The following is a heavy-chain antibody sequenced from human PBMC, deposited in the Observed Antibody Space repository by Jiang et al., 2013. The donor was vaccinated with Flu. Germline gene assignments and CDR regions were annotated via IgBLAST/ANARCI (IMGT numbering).Heavy chain of an antibody. J-gene: IGHJ3*02. CDR3: ARDYGDYGRNAFDI. D-gene: IGHD4-17*01. V-gene: IGHV4-30-4*01. CDR2: IYYSGST. Sequence: KGLEWIGYIYYSGSTYYNPSLKSRVTISVDTSKNQFSLKLSSVTAADTAVYYCARDYGDYGRNAFDIWGQGTMVTVSS.